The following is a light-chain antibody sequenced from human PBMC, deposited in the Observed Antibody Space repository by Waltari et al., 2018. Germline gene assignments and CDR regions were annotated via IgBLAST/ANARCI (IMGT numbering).Light chain of an antibody. Sequence: QFVLTQVPSASASLGASVRPTCTLSSGHSLFTIAWHQPHPQKGPRYLMKIYGDGRHDKGCWFPDRFSGSSSGAERYLTISSLQSDDEADDYCQTWAPGFNWVFGGGTKLTVV. CDR2: IYGDGRH. CDR3: QTWAPGFNWV. V-gene: IGLV4-69*01. CDR1: SGHSLFT. J-gene: IGLJ3*02.